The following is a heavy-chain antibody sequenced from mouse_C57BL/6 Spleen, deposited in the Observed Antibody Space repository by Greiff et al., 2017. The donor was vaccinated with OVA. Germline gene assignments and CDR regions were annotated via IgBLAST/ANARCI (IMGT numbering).Heavy chain of an antibody. D-gene: IGHD1-1*01. CDR1: GYTFTSYW. CDR2: IYPGSGST. Sequence: VQLQQPGAELVKPGASVKMSCKASGYTFTSYWITWVKQRPGQGLEWIGDIYPGSGSTNYNEKFKSKATLTVDTSSSTAYMQLSSLTSEDSAVYYGARTDCGSSDDYAMDYWGQGTSVTVSS. J-gene: IGHJ4*01. V-gene: IGHV1-55*01. CDR3: ARTDCGSSDDYAMDY.